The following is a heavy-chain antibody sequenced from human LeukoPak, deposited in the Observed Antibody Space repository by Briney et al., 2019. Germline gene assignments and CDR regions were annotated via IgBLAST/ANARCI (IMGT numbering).Heavy chain of an antibody. Sequence: GSLRLSCAASGFVVSSNYMSWVRQPPGKGLEWIGEIYHSGSTNYNPSLKSRVTISVDKSKNQFSLKLSSVTAADTAVYYCAREKPKYYYDSSGSRFDPWGQGTLVTVSS. J-gene: IGHJ5*02. CDR3: AREKPKYYYDSSGSRFDP. CDR1: GFVVSSNY. V-gene: IGHV4-4*02. CDR2: IYHSGST. D-gene: IGHD3-22*01.